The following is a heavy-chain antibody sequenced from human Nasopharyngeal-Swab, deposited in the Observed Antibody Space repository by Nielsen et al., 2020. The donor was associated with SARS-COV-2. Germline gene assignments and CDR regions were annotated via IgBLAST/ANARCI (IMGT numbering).Heavy chain of an antibody. D-gene: IGHD6-6*01. V-gene: IGHV4-34*01. CDR3: ARSRPRSSLYYYYYYGMDV. J-gene: IGHJ6*02. Sequence: SETLSLTCAVSGGSFSGYYWTWIRQSPGKGLEWIGEINHSGSTNYNPSLKSRVTISVDTSKNQFSLKLSSVTAADTAVYYCARSRPRSSLYYYYYYGMDVWGQGTTVTVSS. CDR2: INHSGST. CDR1: GGSFSGYY.